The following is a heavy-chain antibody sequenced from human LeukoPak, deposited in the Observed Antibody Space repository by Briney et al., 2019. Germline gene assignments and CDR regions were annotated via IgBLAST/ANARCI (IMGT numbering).Heavy chain of an antibody. V-gene: IGHV1-18*04. CDR2: ISAYNGNT. CDR1: GYSFTSYW. D-gene: IGHD6-13*01. J-gene: IGHJ3*02. Sequence: GESLKISCKGSGYSFTSYWIGWVRQAPGQGLEWMGWISAYNGNTNYAQKLQGKVTMTTDTSTSTAYMELRSLRSDDTAVYYCARVAAAGTTRHAFDIWGQGTMVTVSS. CDR3: ARVAAAGTTRHAFDI.